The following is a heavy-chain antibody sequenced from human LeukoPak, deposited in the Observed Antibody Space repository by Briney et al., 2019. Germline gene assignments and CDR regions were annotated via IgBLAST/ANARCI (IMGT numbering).Heavy chain of an antibody. D-gene: IGHD3-22*01. CDR3: ARQSISGSSLSYFDY. J-gene: IGHJ4*02. CDR2: IYDSGST. Sequence: TSSETLSLTCTVSGGSISSYYWSWIRQPPGKGLEWIGNIYDSGSTNYNPSLKSRLTISVDTSKNQCSPKLSSVTAADTAVYYCARQSISGSSLSYFDYWGQGTLVNVSS. CDR1: GGSISSYY. V-gene: IGHV4-59*01.